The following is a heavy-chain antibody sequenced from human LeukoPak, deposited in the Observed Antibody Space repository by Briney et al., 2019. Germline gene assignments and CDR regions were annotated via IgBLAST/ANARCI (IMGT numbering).Heavy chain of an antibody. CDR2: ISYTRTYI. V-gene: IGHV3-21*04. CDR1: AFSPNAYN. CDR3: VRDRGTYRPIDY. Sequence: GGSLRLSCAASAFSPNAYNMNWVRQAPGKELERGSSISYTRTYIYYADSVKGRFTISRDNAQNSLYLQMNSMRAEDTAIYYCVRDRGTYRPIDYWGQGTLVTVSS. D-gene: IGHD1-26*01. J-gene: IGHJ4*02.